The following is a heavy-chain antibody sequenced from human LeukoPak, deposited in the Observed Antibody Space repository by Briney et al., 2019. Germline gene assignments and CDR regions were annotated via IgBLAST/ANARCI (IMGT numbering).Heavy chain of an antibody. Sequence: GGSLRLSCAASGFTFSSYWMHWVRQAPGKGLVWVSRISDGSSTSYADSVKGRFTISRDNAKNTLYLQMNSLRAEDTAVYYCAIALPPSINTPWKWGQGTLVTVSS. CDR2: ISDGSST. CDR3: AIALPPSINTPWK. CDR1: GFTFSSYW. V-gene: IGHV3-74*01. J-gene: IGHJ4*02. D-gene: IGHD3-3*02.